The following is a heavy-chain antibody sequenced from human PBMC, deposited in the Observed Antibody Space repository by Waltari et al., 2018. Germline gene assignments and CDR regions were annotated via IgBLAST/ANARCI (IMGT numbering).Heavy chain of an antibody. Sequence: QVQLHQWGAGLLKPSETLSLTCAVSGGPFIDYSWSWIRQSPGKGLEWIGEIGHSGVTQYNPSLRSRVTMSVDTIKKQFSLMLTSVTAADTAVYFCARTWGNSPPLGWFDPWGRGTRVTISS. J-gene: IGHJ5*01. CDR2: IGHSGVT. CDR3: ARTWGNSPPLGWFDP. D-gene: IGHD7-27*01. CDR1: GGPFIDYS. V-gene: IGHV4-34*01.